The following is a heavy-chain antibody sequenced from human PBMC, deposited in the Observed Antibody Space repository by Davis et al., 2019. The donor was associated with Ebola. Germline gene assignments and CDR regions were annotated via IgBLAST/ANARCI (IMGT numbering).Heavy chain of an antibody. CDR2: INPISGGS. CDR1: GYSLNNYY. J-gene: IGHJ6*02. Sequence: ASVKVSCKASGYSLNNYYIHWVRQAPGQGLEWMGWINPISGGSNSEQKFQGRVILTRDTSISTFYMEVSSLKFDDTAVYYCARATEGYYYHGLDVWGQGTTVTVSS. CDR3: ARATEGYYYHGLDV. V-gene: IGHV1-2*02.